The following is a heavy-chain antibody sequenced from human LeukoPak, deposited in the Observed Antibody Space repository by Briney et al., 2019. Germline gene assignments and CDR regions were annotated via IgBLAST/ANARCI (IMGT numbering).Heavy chain of an antibody. CDR3: ARGREVAGTVGY. D-gene: IGHD6-19*01. V-gene: IGHV1-2*02. CDR2: IDTISGGT. J-gene: IGHJ4*02. CDR1: GYTFTGYY. Sequence: ASVKVSCKASGYTFTGYYRHWVRQAPGQGLEWIGWIDTISGGTNYAQKFQGRVTMTRDTSISTAYMELSRLTSDDTAVYYCARGREVAGTVGYWGQGTLVTVSS.